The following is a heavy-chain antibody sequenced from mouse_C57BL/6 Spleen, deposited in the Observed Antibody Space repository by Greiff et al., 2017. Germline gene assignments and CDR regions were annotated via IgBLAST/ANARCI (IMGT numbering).Heavy chain of an antibody. CDR2: ISSGGSYT. CDR3: ASDGGFAY. CDR1: GFTFSSYG. Sequence: EVQLVESGGDLVKPGGSLKLSCAASGFTFSSYGMSWVRQTPDKRLEWVATISSGGSYTYYPDSVKGRFTISRDNAKNTLYLQMSRLKSEDTAMYYCASDGGFAYWGQGTLVTVSA. J-gene: IGHJ3*01. V-gene: IGHV5-6*01.